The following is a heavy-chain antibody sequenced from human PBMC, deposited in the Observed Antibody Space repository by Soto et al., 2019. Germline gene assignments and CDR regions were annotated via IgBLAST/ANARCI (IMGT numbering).Heavy chain of an antibody. J-gene: IGHJ6*03. CDR1: GYTFTSYD. Sequence: ASVKVSCKASGYTFTSYDINWVRQATGQGLEGMGWMNPNSGTTGYAQKFQGRVTMTRNTSISTAYMELSSLRSEDTAVYYCAGSGWVGAYFFYNYMDVCGQGTPAIVSS. CDR2: MNPNSGTT. CDR3: AGSGWVGAYFFYNYMDV. V-gene: IGHV1-8*01. D-gene: IGHD6-19*01.